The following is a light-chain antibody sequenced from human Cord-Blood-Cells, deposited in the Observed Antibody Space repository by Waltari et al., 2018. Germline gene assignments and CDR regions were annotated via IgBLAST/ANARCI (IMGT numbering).Light chain of an antibody. J-gene: IGLJ3*02. CDR3: SSYTSSSTWV. CDR1: SSDGGGYNY. Sequence: QSALTQPASVSGSPGQSITISCTGTSSDGGGYNYVSWYQQHPGKAPKLMIYDVSKRPSGVSHRFSGAKSGNAPSLTISGLQAEDEADYYCSSYTSSSTWVFGGGTKLTVL. CDR2: DVS. V-gene: IGLV2-14*01.